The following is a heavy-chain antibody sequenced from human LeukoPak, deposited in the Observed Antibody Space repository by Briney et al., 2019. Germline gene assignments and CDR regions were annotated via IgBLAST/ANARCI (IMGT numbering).Heavy chain of an antibody. V-gene: IGHV1-18*01. CDR1: GCTFTSYG. Sequence: ASVKVSCKASGCTFTSYGISWVRQAPGQGLEWMGWISAYNGNTNYAQKLQGRVTMTTDTSTSTACMELRSLRSDDTAVYYCARDPTYCSSTSCPYYNMDVWGKGTTVTVSS. J-gene: IGHJ6*03. D-gene: IGHD2-2*01. CDR3: ARDPTYCSSTSCPYYNMDV. CDR2: ISAYNGNT.